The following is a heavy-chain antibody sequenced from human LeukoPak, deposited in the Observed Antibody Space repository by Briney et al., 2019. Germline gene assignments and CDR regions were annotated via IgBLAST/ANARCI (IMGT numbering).Heavy chain of an antibody. CDR1: GFSLSTSGMC. CDR3: ARTTRLRYFEWFDP. Sequence: RESGPALVKPTQTLTLTCTFSGFSLSTSGMCVSWIRQPPGKALEWLARIDWDDDKCYSTSLKTRLTISKDTSKNQVVLTMTNMDPVDTATYYCARTTRLRYFEWFDPWGQGTLVTVSS. V-gene: IGHV2-70*11. CDR2: IDWDDDK. J-gene: IGHJ5*02. D-gene: IGHD3-9*01.